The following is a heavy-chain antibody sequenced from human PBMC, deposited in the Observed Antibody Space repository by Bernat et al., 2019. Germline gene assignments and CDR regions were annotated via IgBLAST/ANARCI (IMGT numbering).Heavy chain of an antibody. CDR3: ARDLGAAAGPYYYYGMDV. D-gene: IGHD6-13*01. Sequence: QVQLVESGGGVVQPGRSLRLSCAASGFTFSSYAMHWVRQAPGKGLEWVAVISYDGSNKYYADSVKGRFTISRDNSKNTLYLQMNSLRAEDTAVYYCARDLGAAAGPYYYYGMDVWGQGTTVTVSS. CDR1: GFTFSSYA. J-gene: IGHJ6*02. V-gene: IGHV3-30-3*01. CDR2: ISYDGSNK.